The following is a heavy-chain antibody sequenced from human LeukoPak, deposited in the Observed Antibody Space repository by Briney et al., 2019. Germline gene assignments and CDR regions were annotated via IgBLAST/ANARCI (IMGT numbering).Heavy chain of an antibody. Sequence: PGGSLRLSCAASGFTFDDYTMHWVRQAPGKGLEWVSLISWDGGSTYYADSVKGRFTISRDNSKNSLYLQMNSLRTEDTALYYCAKDLDYYDSSGYMDVWGQGTTVTVSS. CDR1: GFTFDDYT. D-gene: IGHD3-22*01. CDR3: AKDLDYYDSSGYMDV. J-gene: IGHJ6*02. CDR2: ISWDGGST. V-gene: IGHV3-43*01.